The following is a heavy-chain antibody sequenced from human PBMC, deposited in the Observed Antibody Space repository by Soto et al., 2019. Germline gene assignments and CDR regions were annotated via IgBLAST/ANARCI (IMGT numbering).Heavy chain of an antibody. V-gene: IGHV4-59*08. CDR1: GVSISRYY. Sequence: TLSLTCTVSGVSISRYYWSWIRHPPGKGLEWIGYIYYSGSTNYNPSLKSRVTISVDTSKNQFSLKLSSVTAADTAVYYCARRAERSTYYYYYYMDVWGKGTTVTVSS. CDR2: IYYSGST. J-gene: IGHJ6*03. CDR3: ARRAERSTYYYYYYMDV. D-gene: IGHD6-19*01.